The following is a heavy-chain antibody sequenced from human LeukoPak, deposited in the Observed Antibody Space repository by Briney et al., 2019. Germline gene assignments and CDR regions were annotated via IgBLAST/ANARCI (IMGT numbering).Heavy chain of an antibody. D-gene: IGHD5-12*01. J-gene: IGHJ4*02. V-gene: IGHV4-39*01. CDR2: IYYSGST. CDR3: ARLNNSGYDWGYYFDY. Sequence: SETLSLTCTVSGGSISSSSYYWGWIRQPPGKGLEWNGSIYYSGSTYYNPSLKSRVTISVDTSKNQFSLKLSSVTATDTAVYYCARLNNSGYDWGYYFDYWGQGTLVTVSS. CDR1: GGSISSSSYY.